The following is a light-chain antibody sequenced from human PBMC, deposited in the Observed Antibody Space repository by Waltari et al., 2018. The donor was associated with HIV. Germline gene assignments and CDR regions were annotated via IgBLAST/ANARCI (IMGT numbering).Light chain of an antibody. V-gene: IGKV1-5*03. CDR3: QQYSAFPGT. CDR2: RAS. Sequence: DIQMTQSLSTLSASMGDRVSITCRASQSISNWLAWYQQKPGQAPKLLIYRASTLESGVPSRFSGSGSGTEFTLTINNLQPDDFATYYCQQYSAFPGTVGQGAKVEIK. J-gene: IGKJ1*01. CDR1: QSISNW.